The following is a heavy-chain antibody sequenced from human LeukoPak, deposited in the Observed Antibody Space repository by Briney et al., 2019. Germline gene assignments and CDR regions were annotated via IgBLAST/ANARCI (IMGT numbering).Heavy chain of an antibody. CDR3: ATASTPPPQELLWFGELLRSAYYYYGMDV. CDR2: FDPEDGET. CDR1: GYTLTELS. V-gene: IGHV1-24*01. Sequence: ASVKVPCKVSGYTLTELSMHWVRQAPGKGLEWMGGFDPEDGETIYAQKFQGRVTMNEDTYTDTAYMEMSRLRSEDTAVYYCATASTPPPQELLWFGELLRSAYYYYGMDVWGQGTTVTVSS. J-gene: IGHJ6*02. D-gene: IGHD3-10*01.